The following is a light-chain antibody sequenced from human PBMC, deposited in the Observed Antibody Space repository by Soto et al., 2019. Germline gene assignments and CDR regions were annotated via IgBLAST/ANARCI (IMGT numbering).Light chain of an antibody. Sequence: EIVVTLSPATLSLSPGERATLSCRASQSVSSYLAWYQQKPGQAPRLLIYGASNRTTGIPDRFSGSGSGTDFTLTISRLEPEDFAVYYCQQYGSSPRTFGQGTKVDIK. CDR3: QQYGSSPRT. J-gene: IGKJ1*01. CDR1: QSVSSY. V-gene: IGKV3-20*01. CDR2: GAS.